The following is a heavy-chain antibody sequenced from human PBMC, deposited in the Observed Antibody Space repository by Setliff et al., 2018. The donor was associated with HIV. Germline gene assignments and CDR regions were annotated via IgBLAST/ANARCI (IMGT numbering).Heavy chain of an antibody. Sequence: SETLSLTCNVSGDSMSSYYWSWIRQPPGKGLEWIGYIYTSGSTNYNPSLKSRVTISVDTSENQFSLKLTSVTAADTAMYFCARDATSEGYMDVWGKGTTVTVSS. CDR3: ARDATSEGYMDV. V-gene: IGHV4-4*08. CDR2: IYTSGST. CDR1: GDSMSSYY. J-gene: IGHJ6*03.